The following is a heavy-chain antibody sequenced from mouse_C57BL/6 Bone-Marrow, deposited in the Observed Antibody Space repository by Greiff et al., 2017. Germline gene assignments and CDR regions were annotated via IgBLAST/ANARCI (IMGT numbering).Heavy chain of an antibody. CDR2: ISSGGDYI. J-gene: IGHJ1*03. CDR1: GFTFSSYA. D-gene: IGHD1-2*01. V-gene: IGHV5-9-1*02. Sequence: EVKLMESGAGLVKPGGSLKLSCVASGFTFSSYAMSWVRQTPEKRLEWVAYISSGGDYIYYADPVKGRFTISRDNARNTLSLQMSSLKSEDTAMYYCTRDRVTTAYFDVWGTGTTVTVSS. CDR3: TRDRVTTAYFDV.